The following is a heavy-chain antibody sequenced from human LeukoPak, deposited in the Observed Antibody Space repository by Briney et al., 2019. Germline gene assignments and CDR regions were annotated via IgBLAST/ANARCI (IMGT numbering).Heavy chain of an antibody. CDR1: GGSISSYY. Sequence: SETLSLTCTVSGGSISSYYWSWIRQPAGKGLEWIGRIYTSGSTNYNPSLKSRVTMSVDTSKNQFSLQLSSVTAADTAVYYCARDSSSWYVHGMDVWGQGTTVTVSS. D-gene: IGHD6-13*01. CDR3: ARDSSSWYVHGMDV. J-gene: IGHJ6*02. CDR2: IYTSGST. V-gene: IGHV4-4*07.